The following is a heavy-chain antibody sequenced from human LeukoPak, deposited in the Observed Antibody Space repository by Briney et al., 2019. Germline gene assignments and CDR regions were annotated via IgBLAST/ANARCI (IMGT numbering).Heavy chain of an antibody. CDR1: GGSISGYY. Sequence: SETLSLTCTVSGGSISGYYWSWIRQPPGKGLEWIGYIYYTGRTNYNPSLKSRVPISLDTPKNQVSLRRTSVTASDEIGYTCXXXGXXXXXNLXLXXRXTLVTVXS. V-gene: IGHV4-59*01. CDR2: IYYTGRT. J-gene: IGHJ2*01. CDR3: XXXGXXXXXNLXL. D-gene: IGHD2-2*02.